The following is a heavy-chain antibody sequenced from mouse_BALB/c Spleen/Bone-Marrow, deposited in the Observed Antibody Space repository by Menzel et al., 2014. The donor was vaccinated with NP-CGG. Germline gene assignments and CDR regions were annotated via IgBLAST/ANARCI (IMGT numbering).Heavy chain of an antibody. D-gene: IGHD1-1*01. J-gene: IGHJ3*01. CDR2: INPDSSTV. CDR3: AILGYYGCFVC. V-gene: IGHV4-1*02. CDR1: GFDFSRYW. Sequence: EVQLQQYGGGLVQPGGSLKLSCAASGFDFSRYWMSWVRQAPGKGLEWIGEINPDSSTVNYTPSLKDKFIISRDNAKNPLYQQMSKVRSEDTGLYYCAILGYYGCFVCWGQWTLVTVSA.